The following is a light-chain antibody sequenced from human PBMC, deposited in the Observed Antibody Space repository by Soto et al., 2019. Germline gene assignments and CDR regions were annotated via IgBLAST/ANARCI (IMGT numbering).Light chain of an antibody. Sequence: EIVLTQSPATPSLSPGERATLSCRASQSVSSFLAWYQQKPGQPPRLLIYDASNRATGIPGRFSGSGSGTDFTLTISSLEPEDFAAYYCQQRGNWPPTFGPGTKVDI. CDR1: QSVSSF. J-gene: IGKJ3*01. V-gene: IGKV3-11*01. CDR2: DAS. CDR3: QQRGNWPPT.